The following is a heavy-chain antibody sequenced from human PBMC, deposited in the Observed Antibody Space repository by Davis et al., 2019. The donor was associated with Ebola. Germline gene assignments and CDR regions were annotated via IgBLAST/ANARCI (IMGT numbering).Heavy chain of an antibody. J-gene: IGHJ3*02. V-gene: IGHV3-21*01. Sequence: GESLKISCAASGFTFSSYSMHWVRQAPAKGLEWVSSISSSSLHIYYADSVKGRFTISRDNAKNSLYLQMNSLRAEDTAVYYCARDACNGGSCYNDAVDIWGQGTMVTVSS. D-gene: IGHD2-15*01. CDR1: GFTFSSYS. CDR2: ISSSSLHI. CDR3: ARDACNGGSCYNDAVDI.